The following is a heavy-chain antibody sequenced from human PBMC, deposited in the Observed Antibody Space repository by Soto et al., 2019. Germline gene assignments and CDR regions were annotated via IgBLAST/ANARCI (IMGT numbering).Heavy chain of an antibody. J-gene: IGHJ4*02. CDR2: IYYSGST. CDR1: GGSISSYY. CDR3: ARQGYCSAGSCYLFDY. D-gene: IGHD2-15*01. V-gene: IGHV4-59*08. Sequence: SETLSLTCTVSGGSISSYYWSWIRQPPGKGLEWIGYIYYSGSTNYNPSLKSRVTISVDTSKNQFSLKLSSVTAADTAVYYCARQGYCSAGSCYLFDYWGQGTLVTVSS.